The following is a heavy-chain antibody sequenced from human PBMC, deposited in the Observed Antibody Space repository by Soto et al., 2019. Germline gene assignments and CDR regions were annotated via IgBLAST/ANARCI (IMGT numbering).Heavy chain of an antibody. J-gene: IGHJ2*01. Sequence: QVQLQESGPVLVKPSQTLSLTCTVSGGSISSGGYYWSWIRQHPGKGLEWIGYIYYSGSTYYNPSLKSRVTIPVDTSKNQFSLKLSSVTAADTAVYYCARDVINFGGNWYFDLWGRGTLVTVFS. CDR3: ARDVINFGGNWYFDL. CDR2: IYYSGST. CDR1: GGSISSGGYY. D-gene: IGHD4-17*01. V-gene: IGHV4-31*03.